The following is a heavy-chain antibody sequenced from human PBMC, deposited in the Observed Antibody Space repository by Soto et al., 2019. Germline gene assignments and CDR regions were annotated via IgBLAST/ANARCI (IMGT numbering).Heavy chain of an antibody. CDR2: ISSSSSTI. CDR1: GFTFSSYS. V-gene: IGHV3-48*01. D-gene: IGHD2-15*01. J-gene: IGHJ6*03. Sequence: GGSLRLSCAASGFTFSSYSMNWVRQAPGKGLEWVSYISSSSSTIYYADSVKGRFTISRDNAKNSLYLQMNSLRAEDTAVYYCASRLVAAKWYYYYMDVWGKGTTVTVSS. CDR3: ASRLVAAKWYYYYMDV.